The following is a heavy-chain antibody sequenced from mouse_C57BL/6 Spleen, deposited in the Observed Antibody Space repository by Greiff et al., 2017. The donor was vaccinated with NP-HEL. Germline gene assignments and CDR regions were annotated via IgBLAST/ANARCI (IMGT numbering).Heavy chain of an antibody. V-gene: IGHV1-82*01. CDR1: GYAFSSSW. CDR2: IYPGDGDT. CDR3: ARAQDQGYTIYYAMDY. D-gene: IGHD3-1*01. Sequence: QVQLQQSGPELVKPGASVKISCKASGYAFSSSWMNWVKQRPGKGLEWIGRIYPGDGDTNYNGKFKGKATLTADKSSSTAYMQLSSLTSEDSAVYFCARAQDQGYTIYYAMDYWGQGTSVTVSS. J-gene: IGHJ4*01.